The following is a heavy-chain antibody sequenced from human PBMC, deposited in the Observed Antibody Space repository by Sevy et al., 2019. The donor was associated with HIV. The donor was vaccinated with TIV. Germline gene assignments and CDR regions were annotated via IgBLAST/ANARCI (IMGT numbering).Heavy chain of an antibody. V-gene: IGHV3-21*01. Sequence: GGSLRLSCAASGFTFSSYSMNWVRQAPGKGLEWVSSISSTSNYIYYADSVKGRFTISRDNAKNSLYLQMNSLRAEDTAVYYCAAQGHGDSAYAFDIWGQGTMVTVSS. CDR2: ISSTSNYI. D-gene: IGHD4-17*01. CDR3: AAQGHGDSAYAFDI. J-gene: IGHJ3*02. CDR1: GFTFSSYS.